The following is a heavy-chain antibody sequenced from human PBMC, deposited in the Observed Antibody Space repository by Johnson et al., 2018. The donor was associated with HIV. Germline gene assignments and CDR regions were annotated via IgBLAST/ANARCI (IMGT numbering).Heavy chain of an antibody. V-gene: IGHV3-33*06. D-gene: IGHD3-16*01. J-gene: IGHJ3*02. CDR2: IWFDGSNQ. Sequence: QVQLVESGGGVVQPGRSLRLSCAASGFTFSNYGMDWVRQAPGKGLEWVAVIWFDGSNQFYADSVKGRFTISRDNSKNTLFLEMNSLRAEDTAVYYCTKMGALGAFDIWGQGTMVTVSS. CDR3: TKMGALGAFDI. CDR1: GFTFSNYG.